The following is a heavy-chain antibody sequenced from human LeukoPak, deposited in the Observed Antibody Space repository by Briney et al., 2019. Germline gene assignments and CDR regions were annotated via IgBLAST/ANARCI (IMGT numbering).Heavy chain of an antibody. Sequence: GGSLRLSCTVSGFTVSSNSMSWVRQAPGKGLEWVAFIRYDGSNTYYADSVKGRFTISRDNSKNTLYLHMNRLRAEDTAVHYCAKDPNRYDSSIYYCAYWGQGTLVTVSS. V-gene: IGHV3-30*02. D-gene: IGHD3-22*01. J-gene: IGHJ4*02. CDR2: IRYDGSNT. CDR3: AKDPNRYDSSIYYCAY. CDR1: GFTVSSNS.